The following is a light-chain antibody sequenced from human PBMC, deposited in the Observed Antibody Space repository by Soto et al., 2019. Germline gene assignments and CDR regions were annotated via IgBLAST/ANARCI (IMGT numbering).Light chain of an antibody. CDR2: LGS. J-gene: IGKJ4*01. V-gene: IGKV2-28*01. CDR1: HSLLRSDGYSS. Sequence: DIVMTQSPVSLPVTPGEPAFISCRSSHSLLRSDGYSSLDWYRQKSGQSPQLLIHLGSIRASGVPYRFSGSGLCTDFTLKIIRMEAEDGGVYFCMQARLAPLTFGGGTKEELK. CDR3: MQARLAPLT.